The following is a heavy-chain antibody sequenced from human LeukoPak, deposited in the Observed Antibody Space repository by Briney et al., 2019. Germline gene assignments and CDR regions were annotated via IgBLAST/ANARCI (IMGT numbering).Heavy chain of an antibody. CDR1: GGTFSSYA. J-gene: IGHJ4*02. D-gene: IGHD5-12*01. CDR2: IIPILGIA. Sequence: SVKVSCKASGGTFSSYAISWVRQAPGQGLEWMGRIIPILGIANHAQKFQGRVTITADKSTSTAYMELSSLRSEDTAVYYCASSVGYSGYGSDYWGQGTLVTVSS. CDR3: ASSVGYSGYGSDY. V-gene: IGHV1-69*04.